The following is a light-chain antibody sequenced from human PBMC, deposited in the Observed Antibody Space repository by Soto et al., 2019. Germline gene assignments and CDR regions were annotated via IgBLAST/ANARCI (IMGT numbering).Light chain of an antibody. CDR3: CSYAGSSTFV. Sequence: QSVLTQPASLSGSPGQSMTISCTGTSSDVGSYNLVSWYQQHPGKAPKLMIYEGSKRPSGVSSRFSGSKSGNTDSLTISGLQAEDEADYYCCSYAGSSTFVFGGGTKLTVL. CDR1: SSDVGSYNL. J-gene: IGLJ2*01. CDR2: EGS. V-gene: IGLV2-23*03.